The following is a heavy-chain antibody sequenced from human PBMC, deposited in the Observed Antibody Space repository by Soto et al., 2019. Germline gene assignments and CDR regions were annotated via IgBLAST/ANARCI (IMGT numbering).Heavy chain of an antibody. CDR1: GYTFTNYW. CDR3: AASIFYYGMDV. V-gene: IGHV5-51*01. J-gene: IGHJ6*02. Sequence: GESLKISCKGSGYTFTNYWIGWVRQMPGKGLEWMGIIYPGDSDTKYNPSFQGQVTISADKSITTTYLRWTSLRASDTAIYYCAASIFYYGMDVWGQGTTVTVSS. CDR2: IYPGDSDT.